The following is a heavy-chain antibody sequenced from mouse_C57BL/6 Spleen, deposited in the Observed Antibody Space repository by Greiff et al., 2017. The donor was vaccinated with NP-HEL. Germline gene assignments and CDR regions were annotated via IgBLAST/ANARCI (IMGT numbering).Heavy chain of an antibody. Sequence: QVQLKQSGAELVKPGASVKISCKASGYAFSSYWMNWVKQRPGKGLEWIGQIYPGDGDTNYNGKFKGKATLTADKSSSTAYMQLSSLTSEDSAVYYCARRYYYGSSPYYFDYWGQGTTLTVSS. D-gene: IGHD1-1*01. CDR2: IYPGDGDT. CDR3: ARRYYYGSSPYYFDY. CDR1: GYAFSSYW. V-gene: IGHV1-80*01. J-gene: IGHJ2*01.